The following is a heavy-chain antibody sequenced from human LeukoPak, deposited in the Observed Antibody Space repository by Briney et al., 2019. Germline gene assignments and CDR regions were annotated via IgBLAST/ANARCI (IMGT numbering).Heavy chain of an antibody. Sequence: PGGSLRLSCAASGFTFNIYSMSWVRQAPGKGLEWVSVFYSGGGTSYADSVKGRFTMSRDNSKNTVHLHMDSLRADDTAVYYCARDHPYAVWGQGTLVTVSS. CDR2: FYSGGGT. CDR1: GFTFNIYS. V-gene: IGHV3-66*01. D-gene: IGHD3-16*01. CDR3: ARDHPYAV. J-gene: IGHJ4*02.